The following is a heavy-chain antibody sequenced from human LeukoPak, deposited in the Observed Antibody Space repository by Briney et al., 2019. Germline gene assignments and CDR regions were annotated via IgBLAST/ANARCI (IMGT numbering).Heavy chain of an antibody. V-gene: IGHV4-39*01. CDR3: ARIGAYDSSGYPRPDYFDY. Sequence: KTSETLSLTCTVSDDSISDYYWGWIRQPPGKGLEWIGSIYYSGSTYYNPSLKSRVTISVDTSKNQFSLKLCSVTAADTAVYYCARIGAYDSSGYPRPDYFDYWGQGTLVTVSS. CDR1: DDSISDYY. J-gene: IGHJ4*02. D-gene: IGHD3-22*01. CDR2: IYYSGST.